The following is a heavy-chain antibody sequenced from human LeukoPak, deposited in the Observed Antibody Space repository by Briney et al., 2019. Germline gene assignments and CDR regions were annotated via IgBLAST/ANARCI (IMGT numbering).Heavy chain of an antibody. CDR2: MNPNSGNT. J-gene: IGHJ6*03. CDR3: ARGSSSSGLYYYYYMDV. V-gene: IGHV1-8*01. Sequence: ASVTVSCKASGYTFTSYYINWVRQATGQGLEWMGWMNPNSGNTGYPQKFQGRVTMTRNTSITTAYMELSSLRSEDTAVYYCARGSSSSGLYYYYYMDVWGKGTTVTVSS. D-gene: IGHD6-13*01. CDR1: GYTFTSYY.